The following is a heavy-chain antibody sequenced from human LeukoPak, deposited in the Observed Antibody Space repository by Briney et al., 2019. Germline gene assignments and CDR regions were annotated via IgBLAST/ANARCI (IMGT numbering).Heavy chain of an antibody. CDR3: ARCRDEFGDYGFDF. D-gene: IGHD4-17*01. CDR1: GASISSHY. V-gene: IGHV4-59*11. Sequence: SETLSLTCTVSGASISSHYWSWIRQPPGEDLEWLGYMFDSGRTKYNPSLRNRVTISGDTSKNQVSLRLSSVTAADTAVYYCARCRDEFGDYGFDFWGQGALVTVSS. CDR2: MFDSGRT. J-gene: IGHJ4*02.